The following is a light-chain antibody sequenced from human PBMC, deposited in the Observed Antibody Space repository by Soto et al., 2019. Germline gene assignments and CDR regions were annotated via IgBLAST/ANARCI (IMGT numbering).Light chain of an antibody. J-gene: IGKJ4*01. V-gene: IGKV1-39*01. CDR2: GAS. Sequence: DIQMTQSPSSLSASIGDRITITCRASQGISTYLNWYQQKPGKAPRLLIYGASTLQNGVPSRFSGSGSATDYTLTISSLQPEDFATYYCQQSFITPQLTIGGGTKVEMK. CDR1: QGISTY. CDR3: QQSFITPQLT.